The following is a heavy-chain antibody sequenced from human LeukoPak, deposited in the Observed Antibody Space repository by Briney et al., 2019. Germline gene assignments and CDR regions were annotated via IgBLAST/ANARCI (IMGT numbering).Heavy chain of an antibody. J-gene: IGHJ4*01. D-gene: IGHD3-3*01. CDR3: VRSANINSGAHIYYTWES. CDR2: IYYSGSA. CDR1: GDSIKSGDYY. V-gene: IGHV4-30-4*01. Sequence: SQTLSLTCTVSGDSIKSGDYYWTWIRQSPGKGLEWIGYIYYSGSAYYNPSLRSRVSISIDTSKDQFSLNLSSVTAADSAIYFCVRSANINSGAHIYYTWESWGHGTLVTVSS.